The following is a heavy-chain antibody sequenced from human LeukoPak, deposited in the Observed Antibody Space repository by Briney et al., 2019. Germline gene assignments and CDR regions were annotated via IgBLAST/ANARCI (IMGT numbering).Heavy chain of an antibody. CDR1: GGSISPYY. Sequence: SETLSLTCTVSGGSISPYYWSWIRQPPGKGLEWIGYIYYSGSTNYNPSLKSRVTISLDTSKNQFSLKLSSVTAADTAVYYCARSTWLLDKWGQGTLVTVSS. J-gene: IGHJ4*02. CDR2: IYYSGST. V-gene: IGHV4-59*01. D-gene: IGHD3-22*01. CDR3: ARSTWLLDK.